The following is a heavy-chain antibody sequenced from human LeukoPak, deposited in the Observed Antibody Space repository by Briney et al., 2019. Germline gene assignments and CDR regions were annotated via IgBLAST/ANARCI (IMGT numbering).Heavy chain of an antibody. V-gene: IGHV3-23*01. Sequence: GGSLRLSCAASGFTFRSHAMSWVRQAPGKGLQFVSGLIENGATTYYADSVKGRFTISRDNAKNTLYLEVNSLRAEDTAVYYCAKGGSRHADYWGQGALVIVSS. CDR3: AKGGSRHADY. CDR2: LIENGATT. CDR1: GFTFRSHA. J-gene: IGHJ4*02. D-gene: IGHD1-26*01.